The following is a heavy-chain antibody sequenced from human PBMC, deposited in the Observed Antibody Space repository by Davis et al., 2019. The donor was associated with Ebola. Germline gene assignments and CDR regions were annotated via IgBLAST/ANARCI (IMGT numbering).Heavy chain of an antibody. CDR1: GFTFSDYY. V-gene: IGHV3-23*01. Sequence: GESLKISCAASGFTFSDYYMSWIRQAPGKGLEWVSAITGSGGSTYYAGSVKGRFTISRDNSKNTLYLQMNSLRAEDTAVYYCGRYYYYGMDVWGKGTTVTVSS. CDR2: ITGSGGST. CDR3: GRYYYYGMDV. J-gene: IGHJ6*04.